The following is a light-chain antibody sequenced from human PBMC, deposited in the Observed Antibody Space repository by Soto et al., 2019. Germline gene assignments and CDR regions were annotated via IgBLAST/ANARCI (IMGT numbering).Light chain of an antibody. CDR2: DVT. Sequence: QSALTQPASVSGSPGQPITISCIGTSSDVGGFNYVSWYQQHPGKAPKLIIYDVTIRPSGVSNRFSGSKSGNTASLTISGLQTEDEADYYCSSYTSSNTVKFGGGTKLTVL. CDR3: SSYTSSNTVK. V-gene: IGLV2-14*01. J-gene: IGLJ2*01. CDR1: SSDVGGFNY.